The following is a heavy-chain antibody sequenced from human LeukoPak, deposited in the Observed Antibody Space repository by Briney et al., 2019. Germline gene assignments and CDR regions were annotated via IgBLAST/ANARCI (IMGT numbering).Heavy chain of an antibody. J-gene: IGHJ4*02. Sequence: VTSVKVSCKASGGTFSSYAISWVRQAPGQGLEWMGRIIPILNIANYAQKFQGRVTIIADKSTSTAYMELSSLRSEDTAVYYCARGDYGDSRRGIDYWGQGTLVTVSS. CDR3: ARGDYGDSRRGIDY. CDR1: GGTFSSYA. CDR2: IIPILNIA. D-gene: IGHD4-17*01. V-gene: IGHV1-69*04.